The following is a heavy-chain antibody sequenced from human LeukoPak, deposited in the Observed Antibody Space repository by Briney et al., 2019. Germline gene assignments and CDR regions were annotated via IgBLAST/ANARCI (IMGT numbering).Heavy chain of an antibody. Sequence: GGSLRLSCAASGFTFDDYAMHWVRQAPGKGLEWVSGISWNSGSIGYADSVKGRFTISRDNAKNSLYLQMNSLRAEDTALYYCAKDTPRYGDYLLNAFDIWGQGTMVTVSS. CDR2: ISWNSGSI. CDR3: AKDTPRYGDYLLNAFDI. D-gene: IGHD4-17*01. V-gene: IGHV3-9*01. J-gene: IGHJ3*02. CDR1: GFTFDDYA.